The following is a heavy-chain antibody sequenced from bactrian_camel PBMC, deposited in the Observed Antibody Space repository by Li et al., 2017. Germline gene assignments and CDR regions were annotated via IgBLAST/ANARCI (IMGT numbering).Heavy chain of an antibody. Sequence: VQLVESGGGSVQAGGSLRLSCGTSVSTYSPNSMGWFRQLPGKEREGVAAIYRGDGRSYYADSVKDRFTVSQDNAESPVYLQMNSLESEDTAMYYCAADCYCTFAEPGSWSPITWGQGTQVTVS. V-gene: IGHV3S40*01. CDR3: AADCYCTFAEPGSWSPIT. D-gene: IGHD6*01. CDR2: IYRGDGRS. J-gene: IGHJ6*01. CDR1: VSTYSPNS.